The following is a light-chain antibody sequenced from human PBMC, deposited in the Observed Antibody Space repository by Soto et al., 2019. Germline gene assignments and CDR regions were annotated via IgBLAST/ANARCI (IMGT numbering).Light chain of an antibody. CDR1: QSVSNN. Sequence: ILMTQSPATPSVSPGERATLSCRAIQSVSNNLAWYQQKPGQAPRLLIYDASTRATGIPARFSGSGSGTEFTLTISGLQSADFAVYYCQQYKNWPPWTFGQGTTGEIQ. V-gene: IGKV3-15*01. J-gene: IGKJ1*01. CDR2: DAS. CDR3: QQYKNWPPWT.